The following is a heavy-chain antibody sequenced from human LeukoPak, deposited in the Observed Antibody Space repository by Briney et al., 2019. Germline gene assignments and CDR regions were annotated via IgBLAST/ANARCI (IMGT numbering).Heavy chain of an antibody. CDR1: GGSISSSSYY. CDR3: ARENCSGGSCYSIYYYYYMDV. CDR2: IYYSGST. V-gene: IGHV4-39*07. J-gene: IGHJ6*03. Sequence: TSETLSLTCTVSGGSISSSSYYWGWIRQPPGKGLEWVGSIYYSGSTYYNPSLKSRVTISVDTSKNQFSLKLSSVTAADTAVYYCARENCSGGSCYSIYYYYYMDVWGKGTTVTVSS. D-gene: IGHD2-15*01.